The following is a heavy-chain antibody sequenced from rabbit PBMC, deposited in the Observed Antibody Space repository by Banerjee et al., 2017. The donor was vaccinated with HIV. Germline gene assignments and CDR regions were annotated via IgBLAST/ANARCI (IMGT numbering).Heavy chain of an antibody. D-gene: IGHD2-1*01. CDR3: ARYRHDYGVALDL. CDR2: IDTAWDSA. V-gene: IGHV1S45*01. Sequence: QEQLEESGGDLVKPGASLTLTCKASGFSFSSSHWMCWVRQAPGKGLEWIGCIDTAWDSAFYASWVISRFTISKTSSTTVTLQMTSLTAADTATYFCARYRHDYGVALDLWGQGTLVTVS. J-gene: IGHJ3*01. CDR1: GFSFSSSHW.